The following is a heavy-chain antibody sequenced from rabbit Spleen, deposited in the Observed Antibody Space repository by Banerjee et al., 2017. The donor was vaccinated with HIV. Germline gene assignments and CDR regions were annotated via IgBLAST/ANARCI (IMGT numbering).Heavy chain of an antibody. CDR2: IEAGSSGFT. CDR1: GVSFSVSSY. J-gene: IGHJ6*01. V-gene: IGHV1S40*01. D-gene: IGHD8-1*01. Sequence: QSLEESGGDLVKPGASLTLTCKASGVSFSVSSYMCWVRQAPGKGLEWIACIEAGSSGFTYSATWAKGRFTCSKTSSTTVTLQMTSLTVADTATYFCARDTGSSFSSYGMDLWGQGTLVTVS. CDR3: ARDTGSSFSSYGMDL.